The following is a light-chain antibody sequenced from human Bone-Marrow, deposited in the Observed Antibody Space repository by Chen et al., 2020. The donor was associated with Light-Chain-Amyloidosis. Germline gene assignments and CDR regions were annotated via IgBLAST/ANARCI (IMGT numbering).Light chain of an antibody. Sequence: SYELTQPPSVSVSPGQTARITCSGDDLPTKYAYWYQQKPGQAPVLVIHRETERPSGISVRFSGSSSGTTATLTISGVQAEDEADYHCQSADSSGTYEVIFGGGTKLTVL. CDR3: QSADSSGTYEVI. CDR1: DLPTKY. J-gene: IGLJ2*01. CDR2: RET. V-gene: IGLV3-25*03.